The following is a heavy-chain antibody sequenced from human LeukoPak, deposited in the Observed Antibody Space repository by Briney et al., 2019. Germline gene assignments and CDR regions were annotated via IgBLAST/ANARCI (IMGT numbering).Heavy chain of an antibody. D-gene: IGHD3-10*01. J-gene: IGHJ4*02. CDR2: ISAYNGNT. Sequence: ASVKVSCKASDYTFTSYGISWVRQAPGQGLEWMGWISAYNGNTNYAQKLQGRVTMTTDTSTSTAYMELRSLRSDDTAVYYCARDISWGYYGSGSYPFDYWGQGTLVTVSS. V-gene: IGHV1-18*01. CDR1: DYTFTSYG. CDR3: ARDISWGYYGSGSYPFDY.